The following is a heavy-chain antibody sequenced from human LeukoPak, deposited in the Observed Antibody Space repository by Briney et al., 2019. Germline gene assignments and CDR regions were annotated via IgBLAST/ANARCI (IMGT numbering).Heavy chain of an antibody. J-gene: IGHJ6*03. CDR2: ISSSSSYI. CDR1: GFTFSSYS. D-gene: IGHD1-26*01. Sequence: PGGSLRLSCAASGFTFSSYSMNWVRQAPGKGLEWVSSISSSSSYIYYADSVKGRFTISRDNAKNSLYLQMNSLRAEDTAVYYCARTCRVGAPPLYYYMDVWGKGTTVTVSS. V-gene: IGHV3-21*01. CDR3: ARTCRVGAPPLYYYMDV.